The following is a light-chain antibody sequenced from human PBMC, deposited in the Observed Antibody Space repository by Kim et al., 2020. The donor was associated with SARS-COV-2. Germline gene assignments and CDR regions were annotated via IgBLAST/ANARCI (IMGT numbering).Light chain of an antibody. CDR2: RNN. Sequence: QTPTLTCTGNSNNVGNQGAAWLQQHQGHPPKLLSYRNNNRPSGISERLSASRSGNTASLTITGLQPEDEADYYCSAWDRSLSAWVFGGGTQLTVL. CDR3: SAWDRSLSAWV. CDR1: SNNVGNQG. J-gene: IGLJ3*02. V-gene: IGLV10-54*01.